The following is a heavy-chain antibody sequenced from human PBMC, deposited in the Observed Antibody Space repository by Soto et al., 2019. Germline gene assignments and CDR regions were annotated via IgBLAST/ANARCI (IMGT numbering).Heavy chain of an antibody. CDR3: RWRWLRTGGYNWFDP. V-gene: IGHV3-23*01. D-gene: IGHD5-12*01. Sequence: GGSLRLSCAASGFTFSSYAMSWVRQAPGKGLEWVSAISGSGGSTYYADSVKGRFTISRDNSKNTLYLQMNSLRAEDTAVYYCRWRWLRTGGYNWFDPWGQGTLVTVSS. CDR1: GFTFSSYA. CDR2: ISGSGGST. J-gene: IGHJ5*02.